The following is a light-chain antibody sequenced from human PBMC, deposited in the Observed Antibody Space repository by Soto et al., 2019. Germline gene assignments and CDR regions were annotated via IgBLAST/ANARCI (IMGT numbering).Light chain of an antibody. CDR2: EAS. CDR3: QQYNSYSRT. CDR1: QTVSSS. J-gene: IGKJ1*01. V-gene: IGKV3-11*01. Sequence: IVLTQSPATLSLSPGERATLSCRASQTVSSSLAWYQQKPGQAPRLLIYEASNRATGIPARFSGSGSGTEFTLTISSLQPDDFATYYCQQYNSYSRTFGQGTKVDI.